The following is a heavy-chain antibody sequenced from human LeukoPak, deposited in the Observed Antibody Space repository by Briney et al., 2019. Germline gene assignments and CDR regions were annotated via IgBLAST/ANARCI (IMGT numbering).Heavy chain of an antibody. CDR3: ARTRDTESGY. CDR2: INPNSGGT. D-gene: IGHD5-24*01. Sequence: AAVKVSCKASGYTFTGYYMHWVRQAPGQGLEWMGRINPNSGGTNYAQKFQGRVTMTRDTSISTAYMELSRLRSDDAAVYYCARTRDTESGYWGQGTLVTVSS. J-gene: IGHJ4*02. CDR1: GYTFTGYY. V-gene: IGHV1-2*06.